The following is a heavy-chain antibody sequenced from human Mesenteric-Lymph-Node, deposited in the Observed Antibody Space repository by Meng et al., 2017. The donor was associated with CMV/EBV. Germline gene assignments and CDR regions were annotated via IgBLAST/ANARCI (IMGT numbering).Heavy chain of an antibody. J-gene: IGHJ4*02. D-gene: IGHD3-10*01. CDR1: GFTFRNFE. CDR3: GREPMVRGVINTFDY. Sequence: GESLKISCAGSGFTFRNFEMNWVRQAPGEGLEWISYISSSGGDKRYTDSVKGRFTISRDNAKNSLYLQMNSLRAEDTAVYYCGREPMVRGVINTFDYWGQGTLVTVSS. V-gene: IGHV3-48*03. CDR2: ISSSGGDK.